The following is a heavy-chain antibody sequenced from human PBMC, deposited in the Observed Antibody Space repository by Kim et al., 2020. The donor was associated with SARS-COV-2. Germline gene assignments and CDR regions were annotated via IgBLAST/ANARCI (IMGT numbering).Heavy chain of an antibody. V-gene: IGHV1-69*13. J-gene: IGHJ6*03. CDR1: GGTFSSYA. D-gene: IGHD3-3*01. CDR3: ARGYDQAPYYYYYMDV. Sequence: SVKVSCKASGGTFSSYAISWVRQAPGQGLEWMGGIIPIFGTANYAQKFQGRVTITADESTSTAYMELSSLRSEDTAVYYCARGYDQAPYYYYYMDVWGKGTTVTVSS. CDR2: IIPIFGTA.